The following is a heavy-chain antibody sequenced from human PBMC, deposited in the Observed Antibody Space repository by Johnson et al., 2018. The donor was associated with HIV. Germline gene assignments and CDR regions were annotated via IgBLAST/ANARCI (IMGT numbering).Heavy chain of an antibody. CDR3: ARAWGSRDILTALRGAFDI. CDR1: GFTFSSYA. CDR2: ISYDGSNK. V-gene: IGHV3-30-3*01. D-gene: IGHD3-9*01. J-gene: IGHJ3*02. Sequence: QMLLVESGGGLVKPGGSLKLSCAASGFTFSSYAMHWVRQAPGKGLEWVAVISYDGSNKYYADSVKGRFTIARDNAKNTLYLQMNSLRAEDTAVYYCARAWGSRDILTALRGAFDIWGQGTMVTVSS.